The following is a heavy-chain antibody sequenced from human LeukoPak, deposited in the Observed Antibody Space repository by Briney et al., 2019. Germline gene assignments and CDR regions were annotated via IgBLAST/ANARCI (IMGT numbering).Heavy chain of an antibody. CDR1: GFTFNNAW. CDR3: TTDQLWSDY. D-gene: IGHD3-10*01. Sequence: GGSLRLFCAASGFTFNNAWMTWVRQAPGKGLEWVGRIKSKTEGGTTDYAAPVKGRFSISRDDSKNTLFLQMNSLKTEDTAVYYCTTDQLWSDYWGQGTLVTVSS. J-gene: IGHJ4*02. V-gene: IGHV3-15*05. CDR2: IKSKTEGGTT.